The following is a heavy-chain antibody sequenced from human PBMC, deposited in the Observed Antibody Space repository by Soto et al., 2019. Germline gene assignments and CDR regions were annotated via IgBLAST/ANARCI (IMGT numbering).Heavy chain of an antibody. CDR1: GDSISSRNW. J-gene: IGHJ6*02. V-gene: IGHV4-4*02. D-gene: IGHD2-15*01. CDR2: ISHVGNS. CDR3: ARGKIVVVVAATPVYYGMDV. Sequence: SSETLSLTCAVSGDSISSRNWWNWVRQPPGKGLEWIGQISHVGNSNYNPSLQSRLTISVDKSKNQFSLELSSVTAADTAVYYCARGKIVVVVAATPVYYGMDVWGQGTTVTVSS.